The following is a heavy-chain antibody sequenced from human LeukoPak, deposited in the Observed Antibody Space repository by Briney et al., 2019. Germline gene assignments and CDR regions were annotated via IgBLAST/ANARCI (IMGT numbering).Heavy chain of an antibody. CDR2: IKPDGSEK. Sequence: GGSLRLSCAASGFTFSTYWMSWVRQAPGKGLEWVANIKPDGSEKYYVDSVKGRFTISRDNDKNLVHLQMNSLRAEDTAVYYCARGGGMRSWYDFDYWGQGTLVTVSS. CDR1: GFTFSTYW. J-gene: IGHJ4*02. D-gene: IGHD6-13*01. V-gene: IGHV3-7*04. CDR3: ARGGGMRSWYDFDY.